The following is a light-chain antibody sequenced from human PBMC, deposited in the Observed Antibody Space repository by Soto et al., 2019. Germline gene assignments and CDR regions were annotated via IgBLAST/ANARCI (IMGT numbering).Light chain of an antibody. V-gene: IGLV2-14*01. CDR3: SSYTSSSTVV. CDR2: EVS. J-gene: IGLJ1*01. Sequence: QSVLTQPASVSGSPGQSITISCTGTSSDIGGYNYVSWYQQHPGKVPKLMIYEVSYRPSGVSNRFSGSKSGNTASLTISGLQAEDEADYYCSSYTSSSTVVFGPGTKLTVL. CDR1: SSDIGGYNY.